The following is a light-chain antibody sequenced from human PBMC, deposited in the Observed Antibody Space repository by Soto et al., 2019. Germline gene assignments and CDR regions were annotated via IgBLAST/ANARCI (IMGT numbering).Light chain of an antibody. J-gene: IGKJ5*01. CDR3: QQSYSAPIT. Sequence: DIQINQSRSTLSGTGPARVTIRCRASQDISNYLNWYQQKKGKAPKXLIFAASSLQSGVPSRFSGSGYGTNFNLTISSLQTEDFAAYYCQQSYSAPITFGQGTRLEIK. CDR1: QDISNY. V-gene: IGKV1-39*01. CDR2: AAS.